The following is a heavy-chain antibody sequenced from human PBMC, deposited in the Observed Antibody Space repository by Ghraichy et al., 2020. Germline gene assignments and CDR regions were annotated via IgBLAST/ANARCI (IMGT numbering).Heavy chain of an antibody. D-gene: IGHD3-22*01. J-gene: IGHJ3*02. Sequence: TLSLTCTVSGGSISSGGYYWSWIRQHPGKGLEWIGYIYYSGSTYYNPSLKSRVTISVDTSKNQFSLKLSSVTAADTAVYYCARELRLKSTSIVGAFDIWGQGTMVTVSS. CDR1: GGSISSGGYY. CDR3: ARELRLKSTSIVGAFDI. CDR2: IYYSGST. V-gene: IGHV4-31*03.